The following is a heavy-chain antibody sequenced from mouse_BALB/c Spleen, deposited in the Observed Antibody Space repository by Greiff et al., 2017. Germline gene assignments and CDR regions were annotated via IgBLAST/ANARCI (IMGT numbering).Heavy chain of an antibody. J-gene: IGHJ3*01. CDR1: GFNIKDTY. Sequence: VQLKQSGAELVKPGASVKLSCTASGFNIKDTYMHWVKQRPEQGLEWIGRIDPANGNTKYDPKFQGKATITADTSSNTAYLQLSSLTSEDTAVYYCARRFPFAYWGQGTLVTVSA. CDR2: IDPANGNT. V-gene: IGHV14-3*02. CDR3: ARRFPFAY.